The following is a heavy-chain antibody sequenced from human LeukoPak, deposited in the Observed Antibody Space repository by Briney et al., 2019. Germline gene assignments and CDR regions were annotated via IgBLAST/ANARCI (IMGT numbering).Heavy chain of an antibody. V-gene: IGHV1-69*13. CDR3: ASLTTAIETADY. Sequence: GASVKVSCKASGGTFSSYAISWVRQAPGQGLEWMGGIIPIFGTANYAQKFQGRVTITADESTSTAYMELSSLRPEDTAVYCCASLTTAIETADYWGQGTLVTVSS. CDR2: IIPIFGTA. J-gene: IGHJ4*02. D-gene: IGHD5-24*01. CDR1: GGTFSSYA.